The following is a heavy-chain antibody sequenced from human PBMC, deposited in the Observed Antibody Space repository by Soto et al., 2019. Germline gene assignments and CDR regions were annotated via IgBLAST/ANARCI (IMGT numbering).Heavy chain of an antibody. CDR2: ITGTGGST. V-gene: IGHV3-23*01. Sequence: EVQVLESGGGWVQPGGSLRLSCAASGFTFSGYAMSWVRQAPGKGLEWVSTITGTGGSTYYADSVTGRFTISRDKSKNTVYLQMNSLRAEDTAVYYCAKLSSGFYNYFDFWGQGTLVTVYS. CDR3: AKLSSGFYNYFDF. CDR1: GFTFSGYA. J-gene: IGHJ4*02. D-gene: IGHD6-19*01.